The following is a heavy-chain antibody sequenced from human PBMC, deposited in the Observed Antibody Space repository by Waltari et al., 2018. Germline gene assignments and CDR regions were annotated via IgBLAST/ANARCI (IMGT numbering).Heavy chain of an antibody. CDR3: AKFEMGATIAPFDY. Sequence: EVQLLESGGGLVQPGGSLRLSCAASGFTFNSYAMSWVRQAPGKELEWVSAISGSGGSTYYADSVKGRFTISRDNSKNTLYLQMNRLRAEDTAVYYCAKFEMGATIAPFDYWGQGTLVTVSS. CDR2: ISGSGGST. J-gene: IGHJ4*02. V-gene: IGHV3-23*01. CDR1: GFTFNSYA. D-gene: IGHD1-26*01.